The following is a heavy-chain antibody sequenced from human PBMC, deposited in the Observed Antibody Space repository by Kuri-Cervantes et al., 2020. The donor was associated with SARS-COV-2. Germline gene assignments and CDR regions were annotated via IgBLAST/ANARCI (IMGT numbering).Heavy chain of an antibody. CDR3: ASNRLWGTYHCFEH. CDR1: GYPFTNNY. CDR2: INPNTGDS. D-gene: IGHD3-16*02. J-gene: IGHJ5*02. Sequence: ASVKVSCKASGYPFTNNYIHWVRKAPGQGLEWMGRINPNTGDSYYVQRFQGRVTMTRDTSINTAYLDLSGLTSGDTAVYFCASNRLWGTYHCFEHWGHGTLVTVSS. V-gene: IGHV1-2*06.